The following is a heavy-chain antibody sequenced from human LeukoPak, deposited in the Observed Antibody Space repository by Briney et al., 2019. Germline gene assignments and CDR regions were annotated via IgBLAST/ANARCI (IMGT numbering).Heavy chain of an antibody. CDR1: GYIFTSYD. J-gene: IGHJ5*02. CDR2: MNPDGGDT. Sequence: ASVKVSCKTSGYIFTSYDINWVRQATGQGLEWVGWMNPDGGDTGYAQKFQGRVTMTRDTSISTAYMELSSLRSEDTAVYYCTRGRYCTRTNCYSPWGQGTLVTVSS. D-gene: IGHD2-2*01. V-gene: IGHV1-8*01. CDR3: TRGRYCTRTNCYSP.